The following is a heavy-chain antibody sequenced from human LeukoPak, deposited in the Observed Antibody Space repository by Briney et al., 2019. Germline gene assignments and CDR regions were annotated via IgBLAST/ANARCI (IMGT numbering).Heavy chain of an antibody. Sequence: SVKVSCKASGGTFSSYAISWVRQAPGQGREWMGGIIPIFGTANYAQKLQGRVTITADESTSTAYMELSSLRSEDTAVYYCARNRDILTGPVWYYYCYVDVWGKGTTVTVSS. D-gene: IGHD3-9*01. CDR1: GGTFSSYA. CDR3: ARNRDILTGPVWYYYCYVDV. V-gene: IGHV1-69*01. CDR2: IIPIFGTA. J-gene: IGHJ6*03.